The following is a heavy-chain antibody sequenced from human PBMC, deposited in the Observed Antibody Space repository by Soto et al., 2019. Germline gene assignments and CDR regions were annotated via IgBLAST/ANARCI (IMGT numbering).Heavy chain of an antibody. CDR2: IYPCDSDT. V-gene: IGHV5-51*01. Sequence: GESLKISCKGSGYSFTSYWIGWVRQMPGKGLEWMGIIYPCDSDTRYSPSFQGQVTISADKSISTAYLQWSSLKASDTAMYYCARQSGYDFWSGYYTGAWFDPWGQGTLVTVSS. D-gene: IGHD3-3*01. J-gene: IGHJ5*02. CDR1: GYSFTSYW. CDR3: ARQSGYDFWSGYYTGAWFDP.